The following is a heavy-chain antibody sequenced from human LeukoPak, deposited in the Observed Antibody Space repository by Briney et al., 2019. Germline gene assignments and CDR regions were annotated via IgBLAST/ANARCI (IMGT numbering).Heavy chain of an antibody. CDR2: ITPIFGTA. Sequence: SVKVSCKASGGTFSSYAISWVRQAPGQGLEWMGGITPIFGTANYAQKFQDRVTITADESTSTAYMELSSLRSEDTAVYYCATTYYYDRWGRAFDIWGQGTMVTVSS. V-gene: IGHV1-69*13. CDR3: ATTYYYDRWGRAFDI. CDR1: GGTFSSYA. J-gene: IGHJ3*02. D-gene: IGHD3-22*01.